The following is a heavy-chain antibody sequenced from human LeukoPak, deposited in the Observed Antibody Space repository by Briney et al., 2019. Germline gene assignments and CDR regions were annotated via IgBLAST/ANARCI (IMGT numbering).Heavy chain of an antibody. Sequence: SETLSLTCTVSGGSISSSSYYWGWIRQPPGKGLEWIGYIYYSGSTNYNPSLKSRVTISVDTSKNQFSLKLSSVTAADTAVYYCARGGYRSTFDYWGQGTLVTVSS. CDR3: ARGGYRSTFDY. J-gene: IGHJ4*02. CDR2: IYYSGST. V-gene: IGHV4-61*05. CDR1: GGSISSSSYY. D-gene: IGHD3-22*01.